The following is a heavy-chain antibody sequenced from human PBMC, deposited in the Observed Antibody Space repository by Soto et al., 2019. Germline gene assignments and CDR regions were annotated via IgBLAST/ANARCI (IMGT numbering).Heavy chain of an antibody. CDR2: ITRSSSYI. Sequence: EVQLVESGGGPVKPGGSLRLSCAASGFAFNTYSMNWVRQAPGKGLEWVAFITRSSSYIYYADSVRGRFTLSRDNAKNSRYLKMNSLRAENTAIYYWARDDGWLILDYWGQGTLVTVSS. CDR3: ARDDGWLILDY. J-gene: IGHJ4*02. CDR1: GFAFNTYS. V-gene: IGHV3-21*06. D-gene: IGHD6-19*01.